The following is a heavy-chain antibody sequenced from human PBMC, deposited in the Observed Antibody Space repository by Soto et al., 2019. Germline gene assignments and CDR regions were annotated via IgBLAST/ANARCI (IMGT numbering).Heavy chain of an antibody. CDR3: ARDNIVVVVAATDYYGMDV. D-gene: IGHD2-15*01. Sequence: ASVKVSCKASGYTFTGYYMHWVRQAPGQGLEWMGWINPNSGGTNYAQKFQGWVTMTRDTSISTAYMELSRLRSDDTAVYYCARDNIVVVVAATDYYGMDVWGQGTTVTVSS. CDR1: GYTFTGYY. CDR2: INPNSGGT. J-gene: IGHJ6*02. V-gene: IGHV1-2*04.